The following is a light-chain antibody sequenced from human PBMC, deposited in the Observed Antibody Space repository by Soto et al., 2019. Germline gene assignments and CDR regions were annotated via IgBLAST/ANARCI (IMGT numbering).Light chain of an antibody. J-gene: IGKJ3*01. CDR3: QQFCSSPLFT. CDR1: QSVSSSY. CDR2: GAT. V-gene: IGKV3-20*01. Sequence: EIVLTQSPGTLSLSPGERATLSCRASQSVSSSYLAWYQQKPGQAPRLLIYGATSRPTGIPDRFSASGSGTDFTLTISILEPEDFAVYYCQQFCSSPLFTFGPGTKVDVK.